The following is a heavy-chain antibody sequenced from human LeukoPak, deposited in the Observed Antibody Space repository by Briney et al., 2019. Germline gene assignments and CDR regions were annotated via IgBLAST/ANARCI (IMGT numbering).Heavy chain of an antibody. J-gene: IGHJ4*02. CDR3: ARGITVIVVLDY. Sequence: PGGSLRLSCAASGFTLSSYAMSWVRQAPGKGLEWVSAVSGSGGTTYYADSVKGRFTISRDNSKNTLYLRMNSLRAEDTAVYYCARGITVIVVLDYWGQGTLVTVSS. D-gene: IGHD3-22*01. CDR2: VSGSGGTT. CDR1: GFTLSSYA. V-gene: IGHV3-23*01.